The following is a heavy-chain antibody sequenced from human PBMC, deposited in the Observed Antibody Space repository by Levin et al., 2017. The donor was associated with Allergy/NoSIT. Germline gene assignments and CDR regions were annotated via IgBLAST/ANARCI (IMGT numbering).Heavy chain of an antibody. Sequence: SVKVSCKASGGTFSSYAISWVRQAPGQGLEWMGRIIPILGIANYAQKFQGRVTITADKSTSTAYMELSSLRSEDTAVYYCARGELGIDITIFGVAPGGYYYYGMDVWGQGTTVTVSS. V-gene: IGHV1-69*04. J-gene: IGHJ6*02. CDR2: IIPILGIA. CDR1: GGTFSSYA. CDR3: ARGELGIDITIFGVAPGGYYYYGMDV. D-gene: IGHD3-3*01.